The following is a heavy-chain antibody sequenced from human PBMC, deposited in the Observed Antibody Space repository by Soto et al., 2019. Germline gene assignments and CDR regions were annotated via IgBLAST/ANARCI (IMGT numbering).Heavy chain of an antibody. Sequence: ASVKVSCKASGYTFTSYDINWVRQATGQGLEWMGWMNPNSGNTGYAQKFQGRVTMTRNTSISTAYMELSSLRSEDTAVYYCAREGPTYLYYYYYMDVWGKGTTVTVSS. CDR3: AREGPTYLYYYYYMDV. CDR2: MNPNSGNT. J-gene: IGHJ6*03. V-gene: IGHV1-8*01. CDR1: GYTFTSYD. D-gene: IGHD1-26*01.